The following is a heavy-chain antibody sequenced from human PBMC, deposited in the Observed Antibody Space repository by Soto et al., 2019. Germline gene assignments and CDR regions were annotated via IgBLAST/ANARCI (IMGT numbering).Heavy chain of an antibody. D-gene: IGHD2-8*01. J-gene: IGHJ4*02. CDR2: INTGNGNT. CDR3: ARYQGCFIY. CDR1: GYTFTTYG. Sequence: QVQLVQSGAEEKKPGASVTVSCKSSGYTFTTYGIHWVRQAPGQRLEWMGWINTGNGNTKYSEKFQGRVTITRDTSASTVYMDLSSLTSEDTAVYYCARYQGCFIYWGQGTLVGVS. V-gene: IGHV1-3*04.